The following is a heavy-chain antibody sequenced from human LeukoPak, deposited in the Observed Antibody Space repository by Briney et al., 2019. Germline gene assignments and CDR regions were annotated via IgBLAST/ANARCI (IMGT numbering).Heavy chain of an antibody. CDR2: TYYRSTKWYN. J-gene: IGHJ4*02. D-gene: IGHD5-18*01. CDR3: ARDLSTGTAMVEDQFDY. CDR1: GDSFSSNSAA. V-gene: IGHV6-1*01. Sequence: SQTLSLTCAISGDSFSSNSAAWNWIRQSPSRGLEWLGRTYYRSTKWYNDYAISVKSRIDITPDTSKNQFSLQLNSVTPEDTAVYYCARDLSTGTAMVEDQFDYWGQGTLVTVSS.